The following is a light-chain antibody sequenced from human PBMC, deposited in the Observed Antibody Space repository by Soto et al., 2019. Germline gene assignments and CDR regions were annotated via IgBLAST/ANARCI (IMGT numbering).Light chain of an antibody. CDR2: EVS. CDR3: CSYAGSSTFF. Sequence: QSVLTQPASVSGSAGQSITISCTGTSSDVGSYNLVSWYQQHPGKAPKLMIYEVSKRPSGVSNRFSGSKSGNTASLTISGLKAEDEADYYCCSYAGSSTFFFGTGTKLTVL. CDR1: SSDVGSYNL. J-gene: IGLJ1*01. V-gene: IGLV2-23*02.